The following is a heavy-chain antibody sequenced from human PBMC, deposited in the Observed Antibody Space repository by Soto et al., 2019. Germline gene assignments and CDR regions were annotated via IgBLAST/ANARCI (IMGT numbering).Heavy chain of an antibody. CDR1: GYTFTSYA. V-gene: IGHV1-3*05. J-gene: IGHJ6*02. CDR3: ARSLGYCTNGVCPMDV. Sequence: QVQLVQYGAEEKKPGASVKVSCKASGYTFTSYAMHWVRQAPGQRLEWMGWINAGNGNTKYSQKFQGRVTITRDTSASTAYMELSSLRSEDTAVYYCARSLGYCTNGVCPMDVWGQGTTVTVSS. CDR2: INAGNGNT. D-gene: IGHD2-8*01.